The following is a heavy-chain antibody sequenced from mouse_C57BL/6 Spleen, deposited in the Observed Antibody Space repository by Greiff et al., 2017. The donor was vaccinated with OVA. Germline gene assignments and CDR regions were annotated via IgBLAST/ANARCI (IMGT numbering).Heavy chain of an antibody. Sequence: VQLQESGAELVRPGASVKLSCKASGYTFTDYYINWVKQRPGQGLEWIARIYPGSGNTYYNEKFKGKATLTAEKSSSTAYMQLSSLTSEDSAVYFCARYDYWGQGTTLTVSS. CDR1: GYTFTDYY. V-gene: IGHV1-76*01. J-gene: IGHJ2*01. CDR3: ARYDY. CDR2: IYPGSGNT.